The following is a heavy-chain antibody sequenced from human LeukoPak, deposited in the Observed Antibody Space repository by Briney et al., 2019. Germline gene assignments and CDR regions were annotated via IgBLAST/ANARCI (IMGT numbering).Heavy chain of an antibody. CDR3: AKVVSGALGY. CDR2: ISWNSGSI. J-gene: IGHJ4*02. Sequence: PGGSLRLSCAASGFTFDDYAVHWVRQAPGKGLEWVSGISWNSGSIGYADSVKGRFTISRDNAKNSLYLQMNSLRAEDTALYYCAKVVSGALGYWGQGTLVTVSS. CDR1: GFTFDDYA. V-gene: IGHV3-9*01. D-gene: IGHD5/OR15-5a*01.